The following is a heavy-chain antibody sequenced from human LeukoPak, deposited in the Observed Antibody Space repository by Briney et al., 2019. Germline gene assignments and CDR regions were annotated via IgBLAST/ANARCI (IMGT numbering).Heavy chain of an antibody. CDR1: GGSFSGYY. J-gene: IGHJ4*02. Sequence: PSGALSLTCAVYGGSFSGYYWSWIRQPPGKGLEWIGEINHSGSTNYNPSLKSRVTISVDTSKNQFSLKLSSVTAADTAVYYCAGYGSGSYYTDYWGQGTLVTVSS. CDR3: AGYGSGSYYTDY. V-gene: IGHV4-34*01. D-gene: IGHD3-10*01. CDR2: INHSGST.